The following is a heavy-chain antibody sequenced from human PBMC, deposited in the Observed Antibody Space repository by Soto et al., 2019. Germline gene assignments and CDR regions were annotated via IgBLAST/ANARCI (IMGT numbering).Heavy chain of an antibody. J-gene: IGHJ6*02. CDR3: AADSLYCSSTSCYIHYYYGMDV. CDR2: IVVGSGNT. D-gene: IGHD2-2*02. Sequence: SVKVSCKASGFTFTSSAVQWVRQARGQRLEWIGWIVVGSGNTNYAQKFQERVTITRDMSTSTAYMELSSLRSEDTAVYYCAADSLYCSSTSCYIHYYYGMDVWGQGTTVTVS. CDR1: GFTFTSSA. V-gene: IGHV1-58*01.